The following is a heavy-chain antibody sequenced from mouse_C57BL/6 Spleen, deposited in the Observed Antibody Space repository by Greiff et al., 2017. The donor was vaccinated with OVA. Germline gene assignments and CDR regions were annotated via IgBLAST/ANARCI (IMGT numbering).Heavy chain of an antibody. CDR1: GFTFTDYY. D-gene: IGHD4-1*01. CDR3: ARVLNCYDLDY. Sequence: EVLLVESGGGLVQPGGSLSLSCAASGFTFTDYYMSWVRQPPGKALEWLGFIRNKANGYTTEYSASVKGRFTISRDNSQSILYLQMKALRAEDSATYYCARVLNCYDLDYWGQGTTLTVSS. CDR2: IRNKANGYTT. V-gene: IGHV7-3*01. J-gene: IGHJ2*01.